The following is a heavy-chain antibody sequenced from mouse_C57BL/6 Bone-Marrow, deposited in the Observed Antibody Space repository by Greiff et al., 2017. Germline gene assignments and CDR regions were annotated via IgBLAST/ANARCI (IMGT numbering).Heavy chain of an antibody. Sequence: QVQLKESGAELARPGASVKLSCKASGYTFTSYGISWVQQRTGQGLEWIGEIYPRSGNTYYNEKFKGKATLTADKSSSTAYMELRSLTSEDSAVYFCARSPGSSPYWYFDVWGTGTTVTVSS. CDR3: ARSPGSSPYWYFDV. CDR2: IYPRSGNT. CDR1: GYTFTSYG. D-gene: IGHD1-1*01. J-gene: IGHJ1*03. V-gene: IGHV1-81*01.